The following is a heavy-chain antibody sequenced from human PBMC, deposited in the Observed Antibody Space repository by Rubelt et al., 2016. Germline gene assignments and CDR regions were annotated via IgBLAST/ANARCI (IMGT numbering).Heavy chain of an antibody. CDR3: AKDDGSIAVAGTNYYYYYGMDA. J-gene: IGHJ6*02. Sequence: APGKGLEWVSAISGSGGSTYYADSVKGRFTISRDNSKNTLYLQMNSLRAEDTAVYYCAKDDGSIAVAGTNYYYYYGMDAWGQGTTVTVSS. V-gene: IGHV3-23*01. CDR2: ISGSGGST. D-gene: IGHD6-19*01.